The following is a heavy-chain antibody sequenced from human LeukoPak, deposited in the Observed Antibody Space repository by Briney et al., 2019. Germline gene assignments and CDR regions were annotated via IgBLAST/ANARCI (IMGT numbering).Heavy chain of an antibody. CDR3: ARDSGDWFDP. J-gene: IGHJ5*02. V-gene: IGHV4-59*01. CDR2: IYYSGST. CDR1: GGSISRYY. D-gene: IGHD3-10*01. Sequence: SETLSLTCTVSGGSISRYYWSWIRQPPGKGLEWIGYIYYSGSTNYNPSLKSRVTTSVDTSKNQFSLKLSSVTAADTAVYYCARDSGDWFDPWGQGTLVTVSS.